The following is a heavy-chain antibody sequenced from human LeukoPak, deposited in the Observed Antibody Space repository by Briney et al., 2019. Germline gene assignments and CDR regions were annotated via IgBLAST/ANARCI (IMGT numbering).Heavy chain of an antibody. D-gene: IGHD4-23*01. CDR3: ARLRNVVNVHWGFFDY. Sequence: GGSLRLSCEASGLTFSDYFINWLRQAPGKGLEWVSSIGGSSSPTYYADSVKGRFTVSRDNAKSSLYLQMNSLRAEDTAVYFCARLRNVVNVHWGFFDYWGQGALVTVFS. J-gene: IGHJ4*02. V-gene: IGHV3-48*04. CDR1: GLTFSDYF. CDR2: IGGSSSPT.